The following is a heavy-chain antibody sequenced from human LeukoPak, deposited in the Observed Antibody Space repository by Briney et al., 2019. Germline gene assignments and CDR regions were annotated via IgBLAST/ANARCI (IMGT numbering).Heavy chain of an antibody. CDR2: INPSGGST. CDR3: ARDPARDFWSGYYTGIFDP. J-gene: IGHJ5*02. D-gene: IGHD3-3*01. CDR1: GYTFTSYY. Sequence: ASVKVSCKASGYTFTSYYMHWVRQAPGQGLEWMGTINPSGGSTSYAQKFQGRVTMTRDTSTSTVYMELSSLRSEDTAVYYCARDPARDFWSGYYTGIFDPWGQGTLVTVSS. V-gene: IGHV1-46*01.